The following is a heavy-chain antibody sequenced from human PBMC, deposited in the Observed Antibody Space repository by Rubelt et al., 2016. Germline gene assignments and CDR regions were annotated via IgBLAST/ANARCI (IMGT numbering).Heavy chain of an antibody. CDR2: IDPSDSYI. J-gene: IGHJ4*02. CDR1: GYNFTTYW. Sequence: EVQLVQSGAEVKKPGESLRISCKGSGYNFTTYWISWVRQTPGKGLEWMGRIDPSDSYINYSPSFQGHVTTSADKSISTAYLQWSSLEASDTAMYYCGRGNSWYPLWGQGTLVTVSS. V-gene: IGHV5-10-1*03. D-gene: IGHD6-13*01. CDR3: GRGNSWYPL.